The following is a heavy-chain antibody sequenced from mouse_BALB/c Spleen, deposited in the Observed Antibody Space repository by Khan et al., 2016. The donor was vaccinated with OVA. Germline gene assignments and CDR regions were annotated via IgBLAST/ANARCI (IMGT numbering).Heavy chain of an antibody. CDR1: GFNIKDTY. J-gene: IGHJ3*01. CDR3: ATLYGSPFTY. Sequence: EVQLQQSGAELVKPGASVKLSCTASGFNIKDTYIHWVKERPEQGPEWIGRIDPANGDTKYDQKFQGKATIAADTSSNTAYLQLSSLTSEDTDGYYCATLYGSPFTYWGQGTLVTVSA. D-gene: IGHD2-1*01. CDR2: IDPANGDT. V-gene: IGHV14-3*02.